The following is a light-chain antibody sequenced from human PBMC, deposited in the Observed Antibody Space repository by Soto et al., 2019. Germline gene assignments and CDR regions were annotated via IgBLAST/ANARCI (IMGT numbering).Light chain of an antibody. Sequence: QSALTQPASVSGSPGQSITISCTGTSSDVGGYNLVSWYQQYPGKAPKLVIYEASQRPSGVSDRFSGSRSGNTASLTISGLKAEDEAVYYCCSFAGSDTLVLGGGTKLTVL. J-gene: IGLJ3*02. CDR2: EAS. CDR3: CSFAGSDTLV. V-gene: IGLV2-23*01. CDR1: SSDVGGYNL.